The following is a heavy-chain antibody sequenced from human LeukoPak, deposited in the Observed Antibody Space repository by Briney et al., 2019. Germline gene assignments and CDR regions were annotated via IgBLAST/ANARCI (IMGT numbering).Heavy chain of an antibody. CDR2: ISALNGNT. V-gene: IGHV1-18*01. J-gene: IGHJ4*02. CDR3: ARDFALLWSGDKPFDY. D-gene: IGHD3-10*02. Sequence: VASVKVSCKASGYTFGDYGFSWVRQAPGQGLEWMGWISALNGNTYYVQKFKGRVTMTTDSSTNTAYMELRSLRSDDTAVYFCARDFALLWSGDKPFDYWGQGTLVTVSS. CDR1: GYTFGDYG.